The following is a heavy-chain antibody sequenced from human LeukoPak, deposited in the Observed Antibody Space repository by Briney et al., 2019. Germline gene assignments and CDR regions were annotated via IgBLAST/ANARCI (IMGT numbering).Heavy chain of an antibody. CDR2: IYHSGST. CDR1: GGSISSYY. CDR3: ARASGSSSSSGDPFYFDY. V-gene: IGHV4-59*12. D-gene: IGHD6-6*01. J-gene: IGHJ4*02. Sequence: SETLSLTCTVSGGSISSYYWSWIRQPPGKGLEWIGYIYHSGSTYYNPSLKSRVTISVDRSKNQFSLKLSSVTAADTAVYYCARASGSSSSSGDPFYFDYWGQGTLVTVSS.